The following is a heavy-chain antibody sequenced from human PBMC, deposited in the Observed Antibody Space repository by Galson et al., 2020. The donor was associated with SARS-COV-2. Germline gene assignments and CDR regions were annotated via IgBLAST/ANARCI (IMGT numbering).Heavy chain of an antibody. V-gene: IGHV1-69*13. CDR1: GGTFSSYA. CDR2: IIPIFGTA. J-gene: IGHJ4*02. D-gene: IGHD6-13*01. Sequence: VKVSCKASGGTFSSYAISWVRQAPGQGLEWMGGIIPIFGTANYAQKFQGRVTITADESTSTAYMELSSLRSEDTAVYYCARDTAAAERFDYWGQGTLVTVSS. CDR3: ARDTAAAERFDY.